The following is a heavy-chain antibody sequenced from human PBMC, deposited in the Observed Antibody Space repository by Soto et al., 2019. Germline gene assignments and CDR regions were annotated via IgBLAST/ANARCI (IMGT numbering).Heavy chain of an antibody. CDR2: IYYSGST. Sequence: QLQLQESGPGLVKPSETLSLTCTVSGGSISSSSYYWGWIRQPPGKGLEWIGSIYYSGSTYYNPSLKSRVTISVDTSKNQFSLKLSSVTAADTAVYYCARNDEAYYGSGKYYYYGMDVWGQGTTVTVSS. CDR3: ARNDEAYYGSGKYYYYGMDV. V-gene: IGHV4-39*01. J-gene: IGHJ6*02. CDR1: GGSISSSSYY. D-gene: IGHD3-10*01.